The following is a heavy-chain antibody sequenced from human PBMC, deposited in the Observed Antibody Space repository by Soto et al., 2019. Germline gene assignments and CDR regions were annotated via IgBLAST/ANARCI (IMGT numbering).Heavy chain of an antibody. J-gene: IGHJ4*02. CDR1: GFTFGDYA. D-gene: IGHD3-22*01. CDR2: IRSKSNGGTT. CDR3: AMDTSGYNYYFDH. Sequence: EVQLVESGGGLLQPGRSLRLSCTTSGFTFGDYAMSWFRQAPGKGLELVGFIRSKSNGGTTEYGASVKGRFTISRDDSRSIAYLQMNSLKTEDTAVYYCAMDTSGYNYYFDHWGQGTPVIVSS. V-gene: IGHV3-49*03.